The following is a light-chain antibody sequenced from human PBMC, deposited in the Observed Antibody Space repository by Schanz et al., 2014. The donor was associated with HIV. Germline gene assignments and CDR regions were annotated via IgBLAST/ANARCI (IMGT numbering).Light chain of an antibody. Sequence: DIQMTQSPSTLSASVGDTVTITCRASQRGGGWLAWYQQKPGKAPKLLIYKASNLESGVPSRFSGSGSGAEFTLTISGLQPDDFATYFCQQYNSYPWTFGQGT. CDR2: KAS. CDR3: QQYNSYPWT. J-gene: IGKJ1*01. CDR1: QRGGGW. V-gene: IGKV1-5*03.